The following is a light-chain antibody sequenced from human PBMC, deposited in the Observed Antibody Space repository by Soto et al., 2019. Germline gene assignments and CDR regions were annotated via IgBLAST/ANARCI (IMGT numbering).Light chain of an antibody. CDR2: DAS. Sequence: DIQMTQSPSTLSASVGDRVAITCRASQNIGSRLAWYQQKPDEAPKLLIYDASSLETGVPSRFGGSGSGTDFTLIISSLQPDDFATYYCQQCNTPFTFGGGTKVEI. CDR3: QQCNTPFT. J-gene: IGKJ4*01. CDR1: QNIGSR. V-gene: IGKV1-5*01.